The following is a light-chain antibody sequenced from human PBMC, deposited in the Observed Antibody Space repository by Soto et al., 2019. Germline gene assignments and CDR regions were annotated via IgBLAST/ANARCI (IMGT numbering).Light chain of an antibody. CDR1: SSDVGSYNL. CDR3: CSYAGSSTYV. Sequence: QSVLTQPASVSGSPGQSITISCTGTSSDVGSYNLASWYQQHPGKAPKLMISEGSKRPSGVSNRFSGSKSGNTASLTISGLQAEDEGDYYCCSYAGSSTYVFGTGTKVTVL. V-gene: IGLV2-23*01. CDR2: EGS. J-gene: IGLJ1*01.